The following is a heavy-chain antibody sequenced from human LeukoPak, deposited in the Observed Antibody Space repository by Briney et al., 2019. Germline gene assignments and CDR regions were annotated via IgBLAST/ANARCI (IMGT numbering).Heavy chain of an antibody. V-gene: IGHV3-74*01. Sequence: PGGSLRLSCAASGFIFSKYWMHWVRQAPGKGLAWVSRINPEETTVNYADSVRGRFTISRDNAKNSLYLQMNSLRAEDTAVYYCARVAAGTSNYFDYWGQGTLVTVSS. CDR3: ARVAAGTSNYFDY. CDR2: INPEETTV. D-gene: IGHD6-13*01. J-gene: IGHJ4*02. CDR1: GFIFSKYW.